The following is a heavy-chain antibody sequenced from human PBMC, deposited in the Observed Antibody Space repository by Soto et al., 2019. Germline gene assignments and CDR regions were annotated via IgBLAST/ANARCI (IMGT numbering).Heavy chain of an antibody. CDR1: GFDFSTYA. Sequence: EVRLLESGGGLVQPGGSLRLSCVASGFDFSTYAMSWVRQAPGKGLEWVSVIGEGGVSRVYADAVKGRFTISRDNSKNTLYLQMTSLRVDDTAMYYCARASVTRVSSDIPGMDVWGQGTTVSVSS. CDR3: ARASVTRVSSDIPGMDV. V-gene: IGHV3-23*01. CDR2: IGEGGVSR. J-gene: IGHJ6*02. D-gene: IGHD3-10*01.